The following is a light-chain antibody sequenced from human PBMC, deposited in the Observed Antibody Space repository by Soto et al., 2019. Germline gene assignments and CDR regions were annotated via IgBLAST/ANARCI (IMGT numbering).Light chain of an antibody. CDR1: HKIVTY. Sequence: DIHMAQSPPSLSASVGDRVTITCRASHKIVTYLNWYQQKAVKAPSLLIYEASHLHSGVPFRFFGGGSGTDFTLTIDNLQHEDSATYYCQQSHSTPPTFGPGTKLEIK. CDR3: QQSHSTPPT. CDR2: EAS. J-gene: IGKJ2*01. V-gene: IGKV1-39*01.